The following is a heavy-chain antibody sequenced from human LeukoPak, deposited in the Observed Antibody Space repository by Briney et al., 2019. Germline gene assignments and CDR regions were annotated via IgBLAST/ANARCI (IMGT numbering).Heavy chain of an antibody. Sequence: GESLKISCAASGFTFSSYAMHWVRQAPGKGLEWVAVTSYDGGNKFYGDSVKGRFTISRDNSKSTMYLEVSSLRAEDTAVYYCARFVSGISFDYWGQGTLVSVSS. D-gene: IGHD1-26*01. V-gene: IGHV3-30*04. CDR3: ARFVSGISFDY. CDR2: TSYDGGNK. CDR1: GFTFSSYA. J-gene: IGHJ4*02.